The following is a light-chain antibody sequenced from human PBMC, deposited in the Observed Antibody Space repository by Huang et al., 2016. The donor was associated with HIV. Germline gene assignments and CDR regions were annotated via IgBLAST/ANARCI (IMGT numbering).Light chain of an antibody. V-gene: IGKV3D-15*01. Sequence: EIVMTQSPATLSVSPGERATLSCRASQGVSNNIAWYQQKPGQTPRLLIHGASIRATGIAAKFSGRGSGTDFTLTITSLQPEDSAVYYCQHYNNWPPWTFGPGTQVEI. CDR3: QHYNNWPPWT. J-gene: IGKJ1*01. CDR2: GAS. CDR1: QGVSNN.